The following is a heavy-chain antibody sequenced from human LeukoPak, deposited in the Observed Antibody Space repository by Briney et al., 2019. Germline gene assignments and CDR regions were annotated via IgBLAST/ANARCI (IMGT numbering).Heavy chain of an antibody. CDR1: GFTFSSYA. D-gene: IGHD2-2*01. V-gene: IGHV3-23*01. Sequence: GGSLRLSCAASGFTFSSYAMSWVRQAPGKGLEWVSAISGSGGSTYYADSVKGRFTISRDNSKNTLYLQMNSLRDEDTAVYYCARAYCSSTSCPKMVFDYWGQGTLVTVSS. CDR3: ARAYCSSTSCPKMVFDY. J-gene: IGHJ4*02. CDR2: ISGSGGST.